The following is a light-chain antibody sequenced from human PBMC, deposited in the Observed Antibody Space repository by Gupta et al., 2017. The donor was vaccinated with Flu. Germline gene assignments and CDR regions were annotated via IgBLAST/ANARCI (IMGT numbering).Light chain of an antibody. CDR1: SSDIGGHNY. J-gene: IGLJ2*01. CDR2: EVN. V-gene: IGLV2-8*01. Sequence: QSALTQPPSASGSPGQSVTISCTGTSSDIGGHNYVAWYQQHPGKAPKLMIYEVNKRPPGVPDRFSGSKSGNTASLTVSGLQAEDEADYYCNSHAGTNTVLFGGGTKLTVL. CDR3: NSHAGTNTVL.